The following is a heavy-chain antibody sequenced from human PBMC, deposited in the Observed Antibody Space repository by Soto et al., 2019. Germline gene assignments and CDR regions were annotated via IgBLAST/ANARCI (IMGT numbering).Heavy chain of an antibody. CDR1: GVTVNTNY. J-gene: IGHJ3*02. Sequence: EVQLVESGGGLIQPGGSLRLSCAASGVTVNTNYMSWVRQSPGKGLEWVSLFESGGSIYYADSVKGRFTISRDSFKNTLSLQMNRLRVEETAVYYCASTTVWKNAFEIWGQGTLVSVSS. D-gene: IGHD3-16*01. CDR3: ASTTVWKNAFEI. V-gene: IGHV3-53*01. CDR2: FESGGSI.